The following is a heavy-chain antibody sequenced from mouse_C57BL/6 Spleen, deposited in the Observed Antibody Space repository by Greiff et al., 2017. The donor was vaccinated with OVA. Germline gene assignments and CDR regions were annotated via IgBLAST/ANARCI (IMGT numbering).Heavy chain of an antibody. CDR2: ISSGSSTI. D-gene: IGHD1-1*01. V-gene: IGHV5-17*01. CDR3: AGTTVGGAMDY. J-gene: IGHJ4*01. Sequence: DVKLVESGGGLVKPGGSLKLSCAASGFTFSDYGMHWVRQAPEKGLEWVAYISSGSSTIYYADTVKGRFTISRDNAKNTLFLQMTSLRSEDTAMYYCAGTTVGGAMDYWGQGTSVTVSS. CDR1: GFTFSDYG.